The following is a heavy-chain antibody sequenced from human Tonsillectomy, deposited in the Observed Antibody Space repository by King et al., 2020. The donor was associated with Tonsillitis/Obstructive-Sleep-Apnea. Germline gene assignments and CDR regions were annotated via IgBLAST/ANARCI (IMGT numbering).Heavy chain of an antibody. D-gene: IGHD3-3*01. CDR1: GFTFSSYG. Sequence: VQLVESGGGVVQPGRSLRLSCAASGFTFSSYGMHWVRQAPGKGLEWVAVISYDGSNKYYADSGKGRFTISRDNSKNTLYLQMNSLRAEDTAVYYCAKETYYDFWSGYYDRYFDYWGQGTLVTVSS. CDR2: ISYDGSNK. V-gene: IGHV3-30*18. CDR3: AKETYYDFWSGYYDRYFDY. J-gene: IGHJ4*02.